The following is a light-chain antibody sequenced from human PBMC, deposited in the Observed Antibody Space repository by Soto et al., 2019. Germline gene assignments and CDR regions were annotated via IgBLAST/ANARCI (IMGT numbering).Light chain of an antibody. J-gene: IGKJ3*01. Sequence: EIVLTQSPGTLSLSPGERATLSCRASQSVASNYLAWYQQRPGQAPRLLMYAASSRAAGVPDRFSGSGSGTDFTLTISRLEPEAFAVFFGHQYGRSPIFTFGPGTTVDIK. V-gene: IGKV3-20*01. CDR1: QSVASNY. CDR2: AAS. CDR3: HQYGRSPIFT.